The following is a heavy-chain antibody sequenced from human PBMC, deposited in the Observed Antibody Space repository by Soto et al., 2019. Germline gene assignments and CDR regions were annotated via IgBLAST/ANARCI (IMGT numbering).Heavy chain of an antibody. J-gene: IGHJ6*02. CDR2: LYYRGNT. CDR3: ARDVTTRTSTYYYAMDV. V-gene: IGHV4-31*03. Sequence: SETLSLTCTVSGGSINRGGYYWNWIRQHPGKGLEWLGYLYYRGNTYYNPSLKSRITISGDTSKNQFSLKLSSVTAADTAVYYCARDVTTRTSTYYYAMDVWGQGTTVTVSS. CDR1: GGSINRGGYY. D-gene: IGHD4-4*01.